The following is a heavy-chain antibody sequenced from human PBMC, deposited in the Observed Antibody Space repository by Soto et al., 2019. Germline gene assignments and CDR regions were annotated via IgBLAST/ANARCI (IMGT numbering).Heavy chain of an antibody. CDR1: GFTFSDHY. D-gene: IGHD4-17*01. Sequence: EVQLVESGGGLVHPGGSLSLSCAASGFTFSDHYMDWVRQAPGKGPEWVGRIRNKENGYTIEYAESVKGRFTVSRDNLENSLHLQMNSLRTEDTAVYYCVREPQLTSVTAFDYWGQGTLVTVSS. CDR3: VREPQLTSVTAFDY. CDR2: IRNKENGYTI. J-gene: IGHJ4*02. V-gene: IGHV3-72*01.